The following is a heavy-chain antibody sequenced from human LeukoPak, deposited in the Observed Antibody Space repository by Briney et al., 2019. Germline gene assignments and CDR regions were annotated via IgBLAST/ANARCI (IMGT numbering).Heavy chain of an antibody. J-gene: IGHJ4*02. CDR3: ASDSYCGGDCYSANDY. D-gene: IGHD2-21*02. CDR1: GFTFSSYA. CDR2: ISYDGSNK. V-gene: IGHV3-30-3*01. Sequence: PGRSLRLSCAASGFTFSSYAMHWVRQAPGKGLEWVAVISYDGSNKYYADSVKGRFTTSRDNSKNTLYLKMNSLRAEDTAVYYCASDSYCGGDCYSANDYWGQGTLVTVSS.